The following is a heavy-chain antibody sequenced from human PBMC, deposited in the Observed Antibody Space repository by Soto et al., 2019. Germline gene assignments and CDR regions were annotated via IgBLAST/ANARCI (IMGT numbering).Heavy chain of an antibody. J-gene: IGHJ3*02. Sequence: QVQFVQSGAEVKKPGTSVKVSCKASGYIFSNYYMHWVRQAPGQGLEWMGVFNPSGDATHYAQSFQGRVSVTRDTSTSTVYMELSTLTSEGTAVYYCARRGMSKIGFDTWGQGTMVTVSS. D-gene: IGHD3-10*01. CDR2: FNPSGDAT. V-gene: IGHV1-46*01. CDR1: GYIFSNYY. CDR3: ARRGMSKIGFDT.